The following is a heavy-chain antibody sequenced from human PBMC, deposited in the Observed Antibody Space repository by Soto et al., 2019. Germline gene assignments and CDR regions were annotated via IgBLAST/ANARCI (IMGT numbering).Heavy chain of an antibody. CDR2: IYHSGST. CDR1: GGSISSSNW. CDR3: ARDRPGGNWNQRGFDY. D-gene: IGHD1-1*01. J-gene: IGHJ4*02. Sequence: PSETLSLTCAVSGGSISSSNWWSWVRQPPGKGLEWIGEIYHSGSTNYNPSLKSRVTISVDKSKNQFSLKLSSVTAADTAVYYCARDRPGGNWNQRGFDYWGQGTLVTSPQ. V-gene: IGHV4-4*02.